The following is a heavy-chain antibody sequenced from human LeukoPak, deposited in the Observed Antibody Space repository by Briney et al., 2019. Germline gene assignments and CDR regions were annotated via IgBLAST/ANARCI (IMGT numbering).Heavy chain of an antibody. D-gene: IGHD1-26*01. V-gene: IGHV4-61*08. CDR2: MYHTGSS. CDR1: GGSVDTIDYY. Sequence: SETLSLTCTVSGGSVDTIDYYWSWIRQPPGKGLEWVGYMYHTGSSIYSPSLKSRLTISVDTSKNQFSLNLSSMTAADTAVYYCAGDQGGSAHRHAFDIWGQGTLVTVSS. CDR3: AGDQGGSAHRHAFDI. J-gene: IGHJ3*02.